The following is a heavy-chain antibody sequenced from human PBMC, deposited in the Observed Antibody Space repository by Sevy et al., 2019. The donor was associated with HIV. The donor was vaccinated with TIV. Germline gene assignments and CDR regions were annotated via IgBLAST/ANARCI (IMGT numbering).Heavy chain of an antibody. D-gene: IGHD6-19*01. CDR2: IRSKAYGGTT. J-gene: IGHJ4*02. CDR1: GFTFGDYA. V-gene: IGHV3-49*03. CDR3: TRVQSSGWYSIRRVPYDY. Sequence: GGSLRLSCTASGFTFGDYAMSWFRQAPGKGLEWVGFIRSKAYGGTTEYAASVKGRFTISRDDSKSIAYLQMNSLKTEDTAVYYCTRVQSSGWYSIRRVPYDYWGQGTLVTASS.